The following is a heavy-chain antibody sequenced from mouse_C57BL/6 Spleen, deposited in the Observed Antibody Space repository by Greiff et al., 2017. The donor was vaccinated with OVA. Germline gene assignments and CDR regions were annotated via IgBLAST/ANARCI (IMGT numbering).Heavy chain of an antibody. CDR2: ISSGGDYI. CDR3: TRERGDYGPFAY. J-gene: IGHJ3*01. CDR1: GFTFSSYA. Sequence: EVNVVESGEGLVKPGGSLKLSCAASGFTFSSYAMSWVRQTPEKRLEWVAYISSGGDYIYYADTVKGRFTISRDNARNTLYLQMSSLKSEDTAMYYCTRERGDYGPFAYWGQGTLVTVSA. V-gene: IGHV5-9-1*02. D-gene: IGHD2-4*01.